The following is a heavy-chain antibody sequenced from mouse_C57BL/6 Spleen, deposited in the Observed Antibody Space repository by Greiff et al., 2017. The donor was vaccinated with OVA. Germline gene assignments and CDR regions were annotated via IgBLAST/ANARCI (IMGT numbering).Heavy chain of an antibody. CDR1: GFTFSSYA. CDR2: ISDGGSYT. CDR3: ARDHWGFDY. Sequence: EVNVVESGGGLVKPGGSLKLSCAASGFTFSSYAMSWVRQTPEKRLEWVATISDGGSYTYYPDNVKGRFTISRDNAKNNLYLQMSHLKSEDTAMYYCARDHWGFDYWGQGTTLTVSS. J-gene: IGHJ2*01. V-gene: IGHV5-4*01. D-gene: IGHD4-1*01.